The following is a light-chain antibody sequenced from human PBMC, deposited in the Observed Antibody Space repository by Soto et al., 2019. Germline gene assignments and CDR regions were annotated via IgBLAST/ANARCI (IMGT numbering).Light chain of an antibody. CDR2: GAS. CDR3: QQYGSSPTWT. CDR1: QSVSSNY. J-gene: IGKJ1*01. V-gene: IGKV3-20*01. Sequence: EIVLTQSPGTLSLSPGERATLSCRASQSVSSNYLAWYQQKPGQAPRLLTYGASTRASGIPDRFSGSGSGTDFTLTISRLEPEDSAVYYCQQYGSSPTWTFGQGTKVDIK.